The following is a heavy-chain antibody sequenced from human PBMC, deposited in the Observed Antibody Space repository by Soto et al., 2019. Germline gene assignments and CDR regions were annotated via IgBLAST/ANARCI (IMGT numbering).Heavy chain of an antibody. V-gene: IGHV3-23*01. CDR2: ISGSGGSA. CDR1: GFTFSTYA. CDR3: AGSSGWYRAFDI. J-gene: IGHJ3*02. D-gene: IGHD6-19*01. Sequence: EVQLLESGGGLVQPGGSLRLSCAASGFTFSTYAMSWVRQAPGKGLEWVSGISGSGGSAYYADSVKGRFTISRDNSKNTLYLQMNSRRAEDTAVYYWAGSSGWYRAFDIWGQGTMGTVSS.